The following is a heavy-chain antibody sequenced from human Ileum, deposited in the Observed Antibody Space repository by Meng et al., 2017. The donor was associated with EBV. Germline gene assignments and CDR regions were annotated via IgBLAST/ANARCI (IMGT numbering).Heavy chain of an antibody. Sequence: QVQLQQWGAGLLKPSETLSLTCGVYGGSFSNYYWTWIRQPPGKGLEWIGEISHTGTTKYNPSLKNRVTISLDTSNNQFSLNLNSVTAADTALYYCARYGTCGANSFYCFDPWGQGTLVTASS. CDR1: GGSFSNYY. CDR3: ARYGTCGANSFYCFDP. V-gene: IGHV4-34*01. CDR2: ISHTGTT. D-gene: IGHD4-23*01. J-gene: IGHJ5*02.